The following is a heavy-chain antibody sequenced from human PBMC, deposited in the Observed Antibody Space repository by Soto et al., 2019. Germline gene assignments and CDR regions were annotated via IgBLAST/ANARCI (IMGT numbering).Heavy chain of an antibody. CDR1: GFTFSGSW. J-gene: IGHJ4*02. D-gene: IGHD6-19*01. V-gene: IGHV3-74*01. CDR3: AGGRGGWPF. CDR2: INTDGSFA. Sequence: EVQLVESGGGLVQPGGSLRLSCAASGFTFSGSWMHWVRQTPGKGLVWVSHINTDGSFANYADSVQGRFTISRDNAKSTLSLQMSSLRADDTAVYFCAGGRGGWPFWGQGTLVTVSS.